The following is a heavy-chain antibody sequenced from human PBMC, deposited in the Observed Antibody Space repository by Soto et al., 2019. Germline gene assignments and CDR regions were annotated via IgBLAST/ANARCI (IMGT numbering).Heavy chain of an antibody. CDR2: ISGSGGST. Sequence: PGGSLRLSCAASGFTFSSYAMSWVRQAPGKGLEWVSAISGSGGSTYYADSVKGRFTISRDNSKNTLYLQMNSLRAEDTAVYYCAKDTRYCSSTSCYTRFDYWGQGTLVTVSS. J-gene: IGHJ4*02. CDR1: GFTFSSYA. D-gene: IGHD2-2*02. V-gene: IGHV3-23*01. CDR3: AKDTRYCSSTSCYTRFDY.